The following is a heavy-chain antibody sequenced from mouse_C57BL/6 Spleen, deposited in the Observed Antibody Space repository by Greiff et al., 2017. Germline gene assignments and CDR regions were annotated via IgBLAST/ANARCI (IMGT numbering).Heavy chain of an antibody. Sequence: QVTLKVSGPGILQPSQTLSLTCSFSGFSLSTSGMGVSWIRQPSGKGLEWLAHIYWDDDKRYNPSLKSRLTISKDTYRYQVFFKIASVDTAYTATYYCARRATSGSSYDYFDYWGQGTTLTVSS. CDR1: GFSLSTSGMG. V-gene: IGHV8-12*01. D-gene: IGHD1-1*01. CDR2: IYWDDDK. CDR3: ARRATSGSSYDYFDY. J-gene: IGHJ2*01.